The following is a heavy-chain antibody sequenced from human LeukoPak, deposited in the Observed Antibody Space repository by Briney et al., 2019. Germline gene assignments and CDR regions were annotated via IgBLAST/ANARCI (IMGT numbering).Heavy chain of an antibody. V-gene: IGHV3-53*01. D-gene: IGHD3-22*01. CDR2: IYSDGRT. CDR1: GFTVSNKY. Sequence: GGSLRLSCAASGFTVSNKYMTWVRQAPGKGLEWVSLIYSDGRTYYADSVKGRCTISRDNSKNTLYLQMNSLRVEDTAVYYCAREGYYYDSSGYWSGTAEYFQHWGQGTLVTVSS. J-gene: IGHJ1*01. CDR3: AREGYYYDSSGYWSGTAEYFQH.